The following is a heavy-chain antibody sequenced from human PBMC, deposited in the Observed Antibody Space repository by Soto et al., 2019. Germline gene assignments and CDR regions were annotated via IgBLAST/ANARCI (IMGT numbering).Heavy chain of an antibody. J-gene: IGHJ4*02. CDR3: ARGTEVDYGDFGY. CDR1: GGSFSGYY. V-gene: IGHV4-34*01. Sequence: SETLSLTCAVYGGSFSGYYWSWIRQPPGKGLEWIGEINHSGSTNYNPSLKSRVTISVDTSKNQFSLKLSSVTAADTAVYYCARGTEVDYGDFGYWGQGTLVTVSS. CDR2: INHSGST. D-gene: IGHD4-17*01.